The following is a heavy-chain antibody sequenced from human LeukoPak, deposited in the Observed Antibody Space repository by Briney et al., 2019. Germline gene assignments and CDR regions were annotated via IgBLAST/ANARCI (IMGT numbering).Heavy chain of an antibody. J-gene: IGHJ4*02. V-gene: IGHV3-21*01. CDR3: ASDYDNSGYTFDY. CDR1: GFTFSDYS. Sequence: GGSLRLSCAASGFTFSDYSMNWVCQAPGKGLEWVASISMSRSNYIYYADSVKGRFTISRDNAKKSLYLQMNSLRGEDTAVYYCASDYDNSGYTFDYWGQGTLVIVSS. D-gene: IGHD3-22*01. CDR2: ISMSRSNYI.